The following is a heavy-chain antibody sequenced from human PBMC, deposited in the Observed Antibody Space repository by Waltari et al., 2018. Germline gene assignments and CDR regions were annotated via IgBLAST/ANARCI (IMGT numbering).Heavy chain of an antibody. Sequence: QVQLVESGGGLVKPGGSLRLSCTASGLTFNDYYMNWIRQAPGKWLEWNSYMSGSGNTVYPADSVKGRFTISRDNAKNSLFLQMNSLRAEDTGVYYCASNYYDSSGYMDHWGQGTLVTVSS. CDR2: MSGSGNTV. CDR1: GLTFNDYY. J-gene: IGHJ4*02. CDR3: ASNYYDSSGYMDH. V-gene: IGHV3-11*04. D-gene: IGHD3-22*01.